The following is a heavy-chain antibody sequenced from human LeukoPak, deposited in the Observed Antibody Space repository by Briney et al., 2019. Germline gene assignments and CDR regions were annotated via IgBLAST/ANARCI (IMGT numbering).Heavy chain of an antibody. CDR3: ARVRDYGWFDP. CDR2: IYSGGST. J-gene: IGHJ5*02. V-gene: IGHV3-53*01. Sequence: GRSLRLSCAASGVTVSSNYMSWVRQAPGKGMEWVSVIYSGGSTYYADSVKGRFTISRDNSKNTLYLQMNSLRAEDTAVYYCARVRDYGWFDPWGQGTLVTVSS. D-gene: IGHD3-16*01. CDR1: GVTVSSNY.